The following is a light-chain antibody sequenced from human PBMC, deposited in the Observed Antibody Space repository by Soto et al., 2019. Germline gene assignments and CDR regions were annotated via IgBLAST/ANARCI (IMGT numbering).Light chain of an antibody. J-gene: IGLJ3*02. CDR3: GSYTSATTWV. CDR1: FNNFGTYGV. V-gene: IGLV2-14*02. CDR2: DGR. Sequence: QSALTQPASVSGSPGQSITISCTGSFNNFGTYGVVSWYQQHPGKVPKLIIYDGRARPSGISDRFSGSKSGNSASLSISALQPEDEAAYFCGSYTSATTWVFGGGTQLTVL.